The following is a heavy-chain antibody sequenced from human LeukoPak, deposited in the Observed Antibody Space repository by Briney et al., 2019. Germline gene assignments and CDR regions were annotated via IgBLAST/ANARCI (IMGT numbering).Heavy chain of an antibody. Sequence: SETLSLTCTVSGGSISSYYWSWLRQPPGKGLEWIGYIYYSGSTYYNPSLKSRVTISVDTSKNQFSLKLSSVTAADTAVYYCASLTLTDGYFDYWGQGTLVTVSS. CDR3: ASLTLTDGYFDY. CDR2: IYYSGST. CDR1: GGSISSYY. V-gene: IGHV4-59*06. J-gene: IGHJ4*02.